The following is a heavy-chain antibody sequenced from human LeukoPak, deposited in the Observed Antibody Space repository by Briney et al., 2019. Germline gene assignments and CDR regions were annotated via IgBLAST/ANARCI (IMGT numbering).Heavy chain of an antibody. CDR1: GFTFSSYS. J-gene: IGHJ4*02. CDR3: ARKQWLVKGDIDY. Sequence: GGSLRLSCAASGFTFSSYSMNWVRQAPGKGLEWVSYISSSSSTIYYADSVKGRFTISRDNAKNSLYLQMNSLRAEDTAVYYCARKQWLVKGDIDYWGQGTLVTVSS. D-gene: IGHD6-19*01. V-gene: IGHV3-48*04. CDR2: ISSSSSTI.